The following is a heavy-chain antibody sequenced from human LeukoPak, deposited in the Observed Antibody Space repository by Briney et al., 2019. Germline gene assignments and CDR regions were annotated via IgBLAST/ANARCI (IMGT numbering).Heavy chain of an antibody. CDR1: GFTFSSYS. D-gene: IGHD4-11*01. V-gene: IGHV3-21*01. Sequence: GGSLRLSCAASGFTFSSYSMNWVRQAPGKGLGWVSSISSSSSYIYYADSVKGRFTISRDNAKNSLYLQMNSLRAEDTAVYYCARNRRVTTDPYDYWGQGTLVTVSS. CDR2: ISSSSSYI. J-gene: IGHJ4*02. CDR3: ARNRRVTTDPYDY.